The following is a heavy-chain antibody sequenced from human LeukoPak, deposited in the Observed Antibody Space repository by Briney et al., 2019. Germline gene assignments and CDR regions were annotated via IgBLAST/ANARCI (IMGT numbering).Heavy chain of an antibody. CDR2: IYYSGST. Sequence: SETLSLTCTVSGGSISSSSYYWGWIRQPPGKGLKWIGSIYYSGSTYCNPSLKSRVTISVDTSKNQFSLKLSSVTAADTAVYYCAASSQARPLAYWGQGTLVTVSS. J-gene: IGHJ4*02. CDR1: GGSISSSSYY. V-gene: IGHV4-39*07. D-gene: IGHD6-6*01. CDR3: AASSQARPLAY.